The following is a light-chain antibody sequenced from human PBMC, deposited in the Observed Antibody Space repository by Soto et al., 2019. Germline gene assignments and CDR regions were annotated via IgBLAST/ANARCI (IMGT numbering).Light chain of an antibody. CDR3: CSFAGRNTFV. V-gene: IGLV2-23*01. CDR2: EDS. CDR1: ISDIETYNL. Sequence: QSVLTQPASVSGSPGESITISCTGTISDIETYNLVSSYQQYPGKAPKLLLYEDSKRPPGVSDRFSGSKSVNTASLTIYGLQAEDEADYHCCSFAGRNTFVFGAGTKVTLL. J-gene: IGLJ1*01.